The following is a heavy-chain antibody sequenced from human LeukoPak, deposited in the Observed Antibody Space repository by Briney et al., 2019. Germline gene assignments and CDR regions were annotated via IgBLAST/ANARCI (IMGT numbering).Heavy chain of an antibody. Sequence: GASVKVSCKASGYTFTSYAMHWVRQAPGQRLEWMGWINAGNGNTKYSQRFQGRVIITRDTSASTAYMELSSLKSEDTAVYYCARAPQRGNWFDPWGQGTLVTVSS. D-gene: IGHD3-16*01. CDR1: GYTFTSYA. CDR2: INAGNGNT. V-gene: IGHV1-3*01. CDR3: ARAPQRGNWFDP. J-gene: IGHJ5*02.